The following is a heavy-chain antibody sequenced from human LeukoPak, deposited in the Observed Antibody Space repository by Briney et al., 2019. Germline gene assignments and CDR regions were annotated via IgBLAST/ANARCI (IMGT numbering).Heavy chain of an antibody. CDR2: MYSGGST. Sequence: GGSLRLSCAASGFTVSSKYMSWVRQAPGKGLEWVSVMYSGGSTYYADSVKGRFTISRDNSKNTLYLQINSLRAEDTAVYYCAKFDYGDYWGQGTLVTVSS. D-gene: IGHD4-17*01. V-gene: IGHV3-53*01. CDR3: AKFDYGDY. J-gene: IGHJ4*02. CDR1: GFTVSSKY.